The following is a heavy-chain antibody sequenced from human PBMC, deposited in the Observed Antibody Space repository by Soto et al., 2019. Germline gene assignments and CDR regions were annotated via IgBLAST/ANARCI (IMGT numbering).Heavy chain of an antibody. CDR3: VREAAYFYDSSAPPVMDV. CDR1: GGSISSSSFH. Sequence: SETLSLTCTVSGGSISSSSFHWGWIRQPPGKGLEWIGSIYYSGSTYYSPSLKSRVTISVDTSKNHFSLKLTSVTAADTAVYYCVREAAYFYDSSAPPVMDVWGQGTTVTVSS. V-gene: IGHV4-39*07. D-gene: IGHD3-22*01. CDR2: IYYSGST. J-gene: IGHJ6*02.